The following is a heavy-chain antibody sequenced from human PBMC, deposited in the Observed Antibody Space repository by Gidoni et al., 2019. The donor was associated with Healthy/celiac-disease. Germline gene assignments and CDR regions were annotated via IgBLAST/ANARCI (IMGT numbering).Heavy chain of an antibody. V-gene: IGHV4-34*01. CDR3: ARGEYGDYAFPQSYYFDY. CDR2: INHSGST. D-gene: IGHD4-17*01. Sequence: QVQLQPWGAGLLKPSETLSLTCAVYGGSFSGYYWSWIRQPPGKGLEWIGEINHSGSTNYNPSLKSRVTISVDTSKNQFSLKLSSVTAADTAVYYCARGEYGDYAFPQSYYFDYWGQGTLVTVSS. CDR1: GGSFSGYY. J-gene: IGHJ4*02.